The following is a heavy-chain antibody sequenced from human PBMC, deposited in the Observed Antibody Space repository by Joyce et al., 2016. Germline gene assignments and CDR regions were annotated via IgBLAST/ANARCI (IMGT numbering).Heavy chain of an antibody. Sequence: EVQLVESGGGLVQPGGSLRLSCAASGFKVSSNYMSWVRQAPGKGLEWVSIIYSGGNTNYADSVKGRFTLSRDNSENTVFLQMNSLRAEDTAVYYCARDGYNRYFFDYWGHGTLVTVSS. V-gene: IGHV3-66*01. CDR2: IYSGGNT. CDR3: ARDGYNRYFFDY. J-gene: IGHJ4*01. D-gene: IGHD5-24*01. CDR1: GFKVSSNY.